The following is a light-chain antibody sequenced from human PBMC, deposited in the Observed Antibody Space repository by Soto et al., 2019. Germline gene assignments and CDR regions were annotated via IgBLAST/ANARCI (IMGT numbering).Light chain of an antibody. Sequence: PGETATLSCRASPSIITNYVAXYGXKXGXXXRXXXYGASSRATGIPDRFSGSGYGTDFTLTISRLEPEDFAVYYCHQYGTSVGTFGQGNKVDI. CDR3: HQYGTSVGT. V-gene: IGKV3-20*01. CDR1: PSIITNY. J-gene: IGKJ1*01. CDR2: GAS.